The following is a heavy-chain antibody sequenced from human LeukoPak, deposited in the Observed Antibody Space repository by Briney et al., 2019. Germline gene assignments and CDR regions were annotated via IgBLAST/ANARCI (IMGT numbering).Heavy chain of an antibody. Sequence: ASVKVSCKASGYTFTGYYMHWVRQAPGQGLEWMGWINPNSGGTNYAQKFQGRVTMTRDTSISTAYMEPSRLRSDDTAVYYCARGIFMTTVVRDAFDIWGQGTMVTVSS. D-gene: IGHD4-23*01. CDR2: INPNSGGT. CDR3: ARGIFMTTVVRDAFDI. V-gene: IGHV1-2*02. J-gene: IGHJ3*02. CDR1: GYTFTGYY.